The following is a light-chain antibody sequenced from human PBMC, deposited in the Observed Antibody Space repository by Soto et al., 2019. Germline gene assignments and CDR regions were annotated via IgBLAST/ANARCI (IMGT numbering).Light chain of an antibody. J-gene: IGLJ1*01. CDR3: SSYTTSTTYV. CDR1: TSDVGGYNS. Sequence: QSALTQPASVSGSPGQSITFSCTGTTSDVGGYNSVSWYQHHPGKAPKLIIYEVRKRPSGISSRFSGSQSGNTASLSISGLQAEDEADYYCSSYTTSTTYVFGTGTRSPS. V-gene: IGLV2-14*01. CDR2: EVR.